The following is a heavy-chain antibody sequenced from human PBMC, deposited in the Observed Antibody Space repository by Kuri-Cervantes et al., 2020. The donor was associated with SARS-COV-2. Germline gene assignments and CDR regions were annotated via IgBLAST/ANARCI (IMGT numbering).Heavy chain of an antibody. V-gene: IGHV4-34*01. CDR3: ASVYSSSSPDFDY. CDR2: INHSGST. Sequence: SETLSLTCAVYGGSFSGYYWGWIRQPPGKGLEWIGEINHSGSTYYNPSLKSRVTISVDTSKNQFSLKLSSVTAADTAVYYCASVYSSSSPDFDYWGQGTLVTVSS. D-gene: IGHD6-6*01. J-gene: IGHJ4*02. CDR1: GGSFSGYY.